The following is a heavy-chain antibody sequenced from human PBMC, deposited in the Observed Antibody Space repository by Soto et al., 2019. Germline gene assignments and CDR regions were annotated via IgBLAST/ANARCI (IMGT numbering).Heavy chain of an antibody. CDR2: IIPIFGTG. CDR1: GGTFSSYA. J-gene: IGHJ5*02. V-gene: IGHV1-69*13. D-gene: IGHD2-15*01. CDR3: ARARTSSRPVGCWFDP. Sequence: GASVKVSCKASGGTFSSYAISWVRQAPGQGLEWMGGIIPIFGTGNYAQKFQGRVTITADESTSTAYMELSSLRSEDTAVYYCARARTSSRPVGCWFDPWGQGTLVTVSS.